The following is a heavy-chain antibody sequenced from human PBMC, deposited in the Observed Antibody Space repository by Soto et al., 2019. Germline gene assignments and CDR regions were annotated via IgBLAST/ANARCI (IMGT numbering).Heavy chain of an antibody. CDR1: GGTIISSGHY. D-gene: IGHD2-8*02. CDR3: ARDKITGLFDY. J-gene: IGHJ4*02. CDR2: INHSGST. Sequence: SETLSLTCTVAGGTIISSGHYWTWIRQHPGTGLEWIGEINHSGSTNYNPSLKSRVTISVDTSKNQFSLKLTSVTAADTAVYYCARDKITGLFDYWGQGTLVTVSS. V-gene: IGHV4-39*07.